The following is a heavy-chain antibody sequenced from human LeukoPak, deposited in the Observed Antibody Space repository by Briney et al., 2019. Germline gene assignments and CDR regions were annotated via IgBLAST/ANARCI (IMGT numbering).Heavy chain of an antibody. CDR2: IYYSGST. CDR1: GGSISSSSLY. J-gene: IGHJ4*02. D-gene: IGHD6-6*01. V-gene: IGHV4-39*02. CDR3: ARDLWQLVAVDY. Sequence: SETLSLTCTVSGGSISSSSLYWGWIRQPPGQVLEWIGSIYYSGSTYYNPSLKSRVTISVDTTKNQFSLKLSSVTAADTAVYYCARDLWQLVAVDYWGQGTLVTVSS.